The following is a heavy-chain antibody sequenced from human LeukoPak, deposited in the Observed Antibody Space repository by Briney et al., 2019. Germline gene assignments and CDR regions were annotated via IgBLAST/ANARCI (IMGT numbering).Heavy chain of an antibody. V-gene: IGHV3-23*01. CDR2: ISGSGGST. D-gene: IGHD3-22*01. Sequence: QPGGSLRLSCAASGFTFSSYGMSWVRQAPGKGLEWGSAISGSGGSTYYADSVKGRFTISRDNSKNTLYLQMNSLRAEDTAVYYCAKDSSGYGYFQHWGQGTLVTVSS. J-gene: IGHJ1*01. CDR3: AKDSSGYGYFQH. CDR1: GFTFSSYG.